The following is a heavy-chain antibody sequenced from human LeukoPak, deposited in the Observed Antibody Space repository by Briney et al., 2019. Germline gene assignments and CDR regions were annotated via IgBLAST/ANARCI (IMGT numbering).Heavy chain of an antibody. CDR1: GFTFSSYS. CDR2: ISSSSSYI. CDR3: ARDHPSPYSSGWYAHDY. D-gene: IGHD6-19*01. V-gene: IGHV3-21*01. J-gene: IGHJ4*02. Sequence: PGGSLRLSCAASGFTFSSYSMNWVRQAPGKGLEWVSSISSSSSYICYADSVKGRFTISRDNAKNSLYLQMNSLRAEDTAVYYCARDHPSPYSSGWYAHDYWGQGTLVTVSS.